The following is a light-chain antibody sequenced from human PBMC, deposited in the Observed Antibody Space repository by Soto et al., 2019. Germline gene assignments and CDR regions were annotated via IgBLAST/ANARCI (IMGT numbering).Light chain of an antibody. CDR2: GAS. V-gene: IGKV3-20*01. CDR1: QSVSTY. Sequence: IVLTQSPGILSLSPGERATLSCRASQSVSTYLAWYQQQPGQAPRLLIYGASSRATGIPDRFSGSGSGTDFTLTISRLEPEDFAVYYCQEYGSTFGQGTKV. CDR3: QEYGST. J-gene: IGKJ1*01.